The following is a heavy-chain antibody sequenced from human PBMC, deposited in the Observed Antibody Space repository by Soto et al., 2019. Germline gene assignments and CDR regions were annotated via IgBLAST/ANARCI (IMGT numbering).Heavy chain of an antibody. CDR2: ISSSSSYI. J-gene: IGHJ5*02. V-gene: IGHV3-21*01. CDR3: ARGTPGGTIVVVVAATS. Sequence: EVQLVESGGGLVKPGGSLRLSCAASGFTFSSYSMNWVRQAPGKGLEWVSSISSSSSYIYYADSVKGRFTISRDNAKNSLYLQMNSLRAEDTAVYYCARGTPGGTIVVVVAATSWGQGTLVTVSS. D-gene: IGHD2-15*01. CDR1: GFTFSSYS.